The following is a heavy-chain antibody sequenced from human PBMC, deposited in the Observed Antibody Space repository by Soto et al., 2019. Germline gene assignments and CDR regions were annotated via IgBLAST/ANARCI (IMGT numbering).Heavy chain of an antibody. J-gene: IGHJ4*02. V-gene: IGHV4-30-4*01. Sequence: TLSLTCTGSDGSIISGDYYWSWIRQPPGKGLEGIGYIYYSGSTYYNPSLKSRVTISVDTSKNLFSLKLSSVAAADTAVYYCARNPRTTVTLDYWGQGTLVTGSS. CDR2: IYYSGST. D-gene: IGHD4-17*01. CDR3: ARNPRTTVTLDY. CDR1: DGSIISGDYY.